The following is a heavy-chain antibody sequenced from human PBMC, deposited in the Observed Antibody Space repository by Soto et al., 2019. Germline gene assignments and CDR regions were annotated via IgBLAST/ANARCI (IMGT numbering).Heavy chain of an antibody. Sequence: QVQLVESGGGVVQPGRSLRLSCAASGFTFSSYAMHWVRQAPGKGLEWVAVISYDGSNKYYADSVKGRFTISRDNSKNTLYLQMNSLRAEDTAVYYCARDGKQLVTDYFDYWGQGTLVTVS. V-gene: IGHV3-30-3*01. CDR2: ISYDGSNK. J-gene: IGHJ4*02. D-gene: IGHD6-6*01. CDR3: ARDGKQLVTDYFDY. CDR1: GFTFSSYA.